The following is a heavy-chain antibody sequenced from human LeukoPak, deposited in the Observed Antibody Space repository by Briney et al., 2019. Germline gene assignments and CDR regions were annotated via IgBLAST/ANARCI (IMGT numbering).Heavy chain of an antibody. CDR1: GFTFSSYA. V-gene: IGHV3-30*04. CDR2: ISYDGSNK. CDR3: AGGVYDSTGYYQY. D-gene: IGHD3-22*01. J-gene: IGHJ4*02. Sequence: GGSLRLSCAASGFTFSSYAMHWVRQAPGKGLEWVAVISYDGSNKYYADSVKGRFTISRDNSKNTLYLQMNSLRAEDTAVYYCAGGVYDSTGYYQYWGQGTLVTVSS.